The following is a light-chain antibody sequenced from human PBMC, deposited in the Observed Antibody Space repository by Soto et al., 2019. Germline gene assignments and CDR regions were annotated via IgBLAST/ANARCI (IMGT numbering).Light chain of an antibody. CDR3: GTWDSSLSAGPNV. V-gene: IGLV1-51*02. CDR1: SSNIGNNY. J-gene: IGLJ6*01. Sequence: QAVVTQPPSVSAAPGQKVTISCSGSSSNIGNNYVSWYQQLPGTAPKLLIYENNKRPSGIPDRFSGSKSGTSATLGITGLQTGDEADYYCGTWDSSLSAGPNVFGSGTQLTVL. CDR2: ENN.